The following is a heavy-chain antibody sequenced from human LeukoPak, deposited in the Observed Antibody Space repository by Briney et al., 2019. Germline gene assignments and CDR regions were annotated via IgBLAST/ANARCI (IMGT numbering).Heavy chain of an antibody. CDR2: IYWDDDK. Sequence: SGPTLVNPTQTLTLTCTFSGFSLTTDEVGVGWIRQPPGKALEWLALIYWDDDKRYSPSLKSRLTITKDTSKNQVVLTMTNMDPVDTATYYCAHRRLSNWFDPWGQGTLVTVSS. V-gene: IGHV2-5*02. D-gene: IGHD3-16*01. J-gene: IGHJ5*02. CDR3: AHRRLSNWFDP. CDR1: GFSLTTDEVG.